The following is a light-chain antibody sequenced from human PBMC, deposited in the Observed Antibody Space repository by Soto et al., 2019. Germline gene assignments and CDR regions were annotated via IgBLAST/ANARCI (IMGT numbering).Light chain of an antibody. J-gene: IGLJ2*01. CDR2: VNN. CDR3: QSYDSSLRAVV. CDR1: RFNIGAGYD. Sequence: QPVLTQPPSVSGAPGQRVTISCTGSRFNIGAGYDVHWYQQLPGTAPKLLIYVNNNRPSGVPDRFSGSRSGTSASLAITGLQAEDEVDYYCQSYDSSLRAVVFGGGTKVTVL. V-gene: IGLV1-40*01.